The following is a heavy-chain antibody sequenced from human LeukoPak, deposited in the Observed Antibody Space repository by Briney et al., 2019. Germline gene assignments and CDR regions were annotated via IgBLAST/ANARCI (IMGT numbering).Heavy chain of an antibody. V-gene: IGHV4-34*01. CDR3: AFTRVVEI. D-gene: IGHD2-2*01. CDR2: INHSGST. J-gene: IGHJ4*02. Sequence: SETLSLTCAVYGGSFSGYYWSWIRQPPGKGLEWIGEINHSGSTNYNPSLKSRVTISVDTSKNQFSLKLSSVTAADTAVYYCAFTRVVEIWGQGTLVTVSS. CDR1: GGSFSGYY.